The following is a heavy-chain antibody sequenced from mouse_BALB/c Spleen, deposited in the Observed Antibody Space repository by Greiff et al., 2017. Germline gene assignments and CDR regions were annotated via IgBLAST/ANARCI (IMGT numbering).Heavy chain of an antibody. CDR2: INPGGGGT. V-gene: IGHV1-54*01. CDR3: ARYRYDLMDY. D-gene: IGHD2-14*01. CDR1: GYAFTNYL. Sequence: QVQLQQSGAELVRPGTSVKVSCKASGYAFTNYLIEWVKQRPGQGLEWIGVINPGGGGTNYNEKFKGKATLTADKSSSTAYMQLSSLTSVASAVYFCARYRYDLMDYWGQGTSVTVSS. J-gene: IGHJ4*01.